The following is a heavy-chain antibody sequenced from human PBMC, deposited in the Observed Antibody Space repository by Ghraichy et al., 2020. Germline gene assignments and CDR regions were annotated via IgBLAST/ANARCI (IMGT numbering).Heavy chain of an antibody. CDR3: ARRGSYYGFDI. Sequence: SCKASGYTFTDYYIHWVRQAPGQGLEWMGWITPNSGGTIYAQKFQGRVTMTRDTSISTAYMDLSRLRSDDTAVYYCARRGSYYGFDIWGQGTVVTVSS. J-gene: IGHJ3*02. CDR2: ITPNSGGT. D-gene: IGHD1-26*01. V-gene: IGHV1-2*02. CDR1: GYTFTDYY.